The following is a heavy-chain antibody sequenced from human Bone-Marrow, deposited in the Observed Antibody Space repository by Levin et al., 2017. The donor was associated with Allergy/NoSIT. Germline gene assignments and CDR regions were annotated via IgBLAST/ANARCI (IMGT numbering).Heavy chain of an antibody. Sequence: GESLKISCSTSGITFSSYTMSWVRQAPGKGLEWVSSISSRSSFIYYADSVKGRFTISRDNAKDSLDLQMNSLRAEDTAVYFCARIAIGSNYFDYWGQGTLVTVSS. D-gene: IGHD3-10*01. J-gene: IGHJ4*02. CDR2: ISSRSSFI. V-gene: IGHV3-21*01. CDR3: ARIAIGSNYFDY. CDR1: GITFSSYT.